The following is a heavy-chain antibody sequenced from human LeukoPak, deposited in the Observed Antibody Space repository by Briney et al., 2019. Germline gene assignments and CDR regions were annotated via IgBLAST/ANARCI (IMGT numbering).Heavy chain of an antibody. D-gene: IGHD4-17*01. V-gene: IGHV1-46*01. Sequence: ASVKVSCKASGYTFTSYYMHWVRQAPGQGLEWVGTINPSDGYTTYAQKFQGRVTMTRDTSTSTAYMELTSLRSEDTAVYYCATGLGSNDYADGLDPFDYWGQGALLTVSS. CDR1: GYTFTSYY. CDR2: INPSDGYT. J-gene: IGHJ4*02. CDR3: ATGLGSNDYADGLDPFDY.